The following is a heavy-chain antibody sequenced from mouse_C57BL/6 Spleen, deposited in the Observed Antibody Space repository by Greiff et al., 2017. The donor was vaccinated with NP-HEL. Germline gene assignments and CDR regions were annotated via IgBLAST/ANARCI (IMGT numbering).Heavy chain of an antibody. J-gene: IGHJ2*01. CDR1: GYTFTDYE. CDR2: IDPETGGT. V-gene: IGHV1-15*01. D-gene: IGHD2-4*01. Sequence: QVQLKESGAELVRPGASVTLSCKASGYTFTDYEMHWVKQTPVHGLEWIGAIDPETGGTAYNQKFKGKAILTADKSSSTAYMELRSLTSEDSAVYYCTSTMITARSSYYFDYWGQGTTLTVSS. CDR3: TSTMITARSSYYFDY.